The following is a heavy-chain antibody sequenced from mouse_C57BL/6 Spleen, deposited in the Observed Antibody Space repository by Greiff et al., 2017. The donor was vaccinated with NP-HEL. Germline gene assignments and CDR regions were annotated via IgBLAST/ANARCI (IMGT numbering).Heavy chain of an antibody. Sequence: EVMLVESGEGLVKPGGSLKLSCAASGFTFSSYAMSWVRQTPEKRLEWVAYISSGGDYIYYADTVKGRFTISRDNARNTLYLQMSSLKSEDTAMYYCTREDYGPFAYWGQGTLVTVSA. CDR1: GFTFSSYA. CDR3: TREDYGPFAY. J-gene: IGHJ3*01. V-gene: IGHV5-9-1*02. D-gene: IGHD1-1*01. CDR2: ISSGGDYI.